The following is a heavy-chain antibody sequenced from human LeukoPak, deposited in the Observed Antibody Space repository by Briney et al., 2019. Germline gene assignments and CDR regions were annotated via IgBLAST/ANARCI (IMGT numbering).Heavy chain of an antibody. V-gene: IGHV3-21*01. J-gene: IGHJ4*02. D-gene: IGHD2-15*01. CDR3: ARGPQFCSGGSCFGYYFDY. Sequence: GGSLRLSCAASGFTFSRYSMDWVRQPPGKGLEWVSSISASGSHIYYADSVKGRFSISRDSARNSVYVQMSSLRAEDTAVYYCARGPQFCSGGSCFGYYFDYWGQGALVTVSS. CDR1: GFTFSRYS. CDR2: ISASGSHI.